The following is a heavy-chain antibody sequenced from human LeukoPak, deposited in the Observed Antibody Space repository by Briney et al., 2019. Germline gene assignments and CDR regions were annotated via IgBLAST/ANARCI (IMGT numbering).Heavy chain of an antibody. CDR3: ARVVVVVATPVKYFDY. CDR2: IYHSGST. D-gene: IGHD2-15*01. Sequence: SGTLSLTCAVSGGSISSTNWWSWVRQPPGKGLEWIGEIYHSGSTNYNPSLKSRVTISVDKSKNQFSLKLSSVTAADTAVYYCARVVVVVATPVKYFDYWGQGTLVTVSS. J-gene: IGHJ4*02. V-gene: IGHV4-4*02. CDR1: GGSISSTNW.